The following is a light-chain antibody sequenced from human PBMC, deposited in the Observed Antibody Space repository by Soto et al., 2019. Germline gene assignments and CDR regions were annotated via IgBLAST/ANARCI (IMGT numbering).Light chain of an antibody. J-gene: IGLJ1*01. CDR3: SSCTSGSTYV. Sequence: QSALTQPASVSGSPGQWITISCTGTTSDMGAYNDVSWYQQHPGKAPKLMIYDVSNRPSGVSHRFSGSKSGNTASLPISGLRAEVEADYYCSSCTSGSTYVFGTGTKLTVL. V-gene: IGLV2-14*03. CDR1: TSDMGAYND. CDR2: DVS.